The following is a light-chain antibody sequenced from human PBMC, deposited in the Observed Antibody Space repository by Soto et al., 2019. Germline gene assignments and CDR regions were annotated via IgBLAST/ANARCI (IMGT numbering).Light chain of an antibody. V-gene: IGKV3-15*01. CDR3: QQYSDWPLT. CDR1: QSVGNN. J-gene: IGKJ4*01. Sequence: EIVMTQSPATLSVSPGERATLSCRASQSVGNNLAWYQQKPGQAPRLLIFATSTRATGVPGRFSGSGSGTEFTLTISSLQSEDFAVYYCQQYSDWPLTFGGGTKVEIE. CDR2: ATS.